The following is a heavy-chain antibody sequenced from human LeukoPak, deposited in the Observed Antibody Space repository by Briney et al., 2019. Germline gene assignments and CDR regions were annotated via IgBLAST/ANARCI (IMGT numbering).Heavy chain of an antibody. V-gene: IGHV4-4*02. D-gene: IGHD2-2*01. CDR3: ARDVGEYCSSTNCYASHY. CDR2: ISHSGNT. J-gene: IGHJ4*02. CDR1: GTSIISSNY. Sequence: SGTLSLTCAVSGTSIISSNYWSWVRQSPGKGLEWIGEISHSGNTNFNPSLKSRVTISVDKSKNQFSLRLSSVTAADTAVYYCARDVGEYCSSTNCYASHYWGQGTLVTVSS.